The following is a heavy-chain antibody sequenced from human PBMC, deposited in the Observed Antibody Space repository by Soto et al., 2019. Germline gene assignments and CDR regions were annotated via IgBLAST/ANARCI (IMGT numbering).Heavy chain of an antibody. Sequence: ASVKVSCKASGYTFTSYGISWVRQAPGQGLEWMGWISAYNGNTNYAQKLQGRVTMTTDTSTSTAYMELRSLRSDDTAVYYCARDGVLRFLEWSSLFDPWGQGTPVTVSS. CDR2: ISAYNGNT. D-gene: IGHD3-3*01. CDR3: ARDGVLRFLEWSSLFDP. CDR1: GYTFTSYG. V-gene: IGHV1-18*01. J-gene: IGHJ5*02.